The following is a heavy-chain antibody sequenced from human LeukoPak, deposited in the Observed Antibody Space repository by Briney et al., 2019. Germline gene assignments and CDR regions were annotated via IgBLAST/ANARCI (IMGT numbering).Heavy chain of an antibody. D-gene: IGHD3-3*01. CDR3: AREPLYPMVDY. CDR2: IYYRGNT. V-gene: IGHV4-39*07. CDR1: GGSSSSKSYY. J-gene: IGHJ4*02. Sequence: SSETLSLTCTVSGGSSSSKSYYWGWIRQPPGKGLEWIGTIYYRGNTYYNPSLKSRVTISVDTSKNQFSLKLSSVTAADTAVYYCAREPLYPMVDYWGQGTLVTVSS.